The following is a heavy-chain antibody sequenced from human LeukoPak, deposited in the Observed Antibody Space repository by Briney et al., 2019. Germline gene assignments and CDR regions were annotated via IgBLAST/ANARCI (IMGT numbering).Heavy chain of an antibody. D-gene: IGHD4-23*01. V-gene: IGHV3-48*03. Sequence: PGGTLRLSCAASGFTFSSYEMIWVCQAPGKGLEWVSYIKSGGSTIYYADSVKGRFTISRDNAKNSLYLQMNSLRAEDTAVYYCARDFGRWFLDYWGQGTLVTVSS. CDR3: ARDFGRWFLDY. CDR2: IKSGGSTI. J-gene: IGHJ4*02. CDR1: GFTFSSYE.